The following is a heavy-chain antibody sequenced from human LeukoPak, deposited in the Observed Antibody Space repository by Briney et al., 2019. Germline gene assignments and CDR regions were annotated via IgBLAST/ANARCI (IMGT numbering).Heavy chain of an antibody. Sequence: KPSETLSLICPVSGGSISTYYWNWIRKTPGKGLEWIGFMQYTGNSNYNPSLKSRVTMFVDTPRNQFSLILSSVTVADTAVYYCARDAQHSYGRYFAYWGQGILVTVSS. CDR3: ARDAQHSYGRYFAY. D-gene: IGHD5-18*01. V-gene: IGHV4-59*01. J-gene: IGHJ4*02. CDR2: MQYTGNS. CDR1: GGSISTYY.